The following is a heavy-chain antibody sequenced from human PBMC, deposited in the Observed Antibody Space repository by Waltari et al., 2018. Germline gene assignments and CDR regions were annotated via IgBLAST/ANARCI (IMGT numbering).Heavy chain of an antibody. D-gene: IGHD3-10*01. CDR1: GFTFSPYW. Sequence: EVQLVESGGGLVQPGGSLGLSWAACGFTFSPYWMHWVRQAPGKGLVWVSHINGDGSTIRYADSVKGRFTISRDNAKNTLYLQMSGLRAEDTAVYYCVRDMGRPDAFDIWGQGTMVTVSS. CDR2: INGDGSTI. J-gene: IGHJ3*02. V-gene: IGHV3-74*01. CDR3: VRDMGRPDAFDI.